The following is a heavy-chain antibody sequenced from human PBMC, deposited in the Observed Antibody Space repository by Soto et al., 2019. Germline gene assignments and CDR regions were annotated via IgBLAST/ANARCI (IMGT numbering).Heavy chain of an antibody. CDR1: GFTFSSYS. D-gene: IGHD6-19*01. J-gene: IGHJ6*02. Sequence: EVQLVESGGGLVQPGGSLRLSCAASGFTFSSYSMNWVRQAPGKGLEWVSYISGSSRTIYYADSVRGRFTISRDNAKNSLYLQMNNLRAEDTAVYSCGRDSAGHGDYSYYYAMDVWGQGTTVTVSS. CDR3: GRDSAGHGDYSYYYAMDV. V-gene: IGHV3-48*01. CDR2: ISGSSRTI.